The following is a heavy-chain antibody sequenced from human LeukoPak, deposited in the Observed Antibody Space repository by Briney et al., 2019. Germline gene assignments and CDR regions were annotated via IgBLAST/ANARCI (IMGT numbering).Heavy chain of an antibody. D-gene: IGHD4/OR15-4a*01. CDR1: GYTFTGYY. J-gene: IGHJ3*02. CDR2: IIPLLGIV. Sequence: SVKVSCKASGYTFTGYYMHWVRQAPGHGLDWMGRIIPLLGIVNYAQKFQGKVTITADKSTNTAHMELSSLRSEDTAMYYCASDRTIAAAVDPFDIWGQGTMVTVSS. V-gene: IGHV1-69*04. CDR3: ASDRTIAAAVDPFDI.